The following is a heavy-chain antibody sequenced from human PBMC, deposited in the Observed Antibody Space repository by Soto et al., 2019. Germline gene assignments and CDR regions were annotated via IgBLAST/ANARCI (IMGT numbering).Heavy chain of an antibody. CDR2: IIPIFGTA. Sequence: SVKVSCKASGGTFSSYAISWGRQAPGQGLEWMGGIIPIFGTANYAQKFQGRVTITAEESTSTAYMELSSLRSEDTAVYYCARNPNYGDYGMTFDYWGQGTLVTVSS. J-gene: IGHJ4*02. CDR1: GGTFSSYA. D-gene: IGHD4-17*01. V-gene: IGHV1-69*13. CDR3: ARNPNYGDYGMTFDY.